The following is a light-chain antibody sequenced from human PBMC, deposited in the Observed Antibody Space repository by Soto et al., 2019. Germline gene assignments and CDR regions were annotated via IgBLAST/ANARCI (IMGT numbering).Light chain of an antibody. CDR1: QSVSIK. CDR3: QLGRERPHS. CDR2: DTS. V-gene: IGKV3-11*01. J-gene: IGKJ4*01. Sequence: TRPVCTGERVTLSGRASQSVSIKLAWYQQKPGQAPRLLIYDTSTRATGIPARFSGSGSGTEFTLTISRLEPEDFAVHYRQLGRERPHSLGAGTKVDIK.